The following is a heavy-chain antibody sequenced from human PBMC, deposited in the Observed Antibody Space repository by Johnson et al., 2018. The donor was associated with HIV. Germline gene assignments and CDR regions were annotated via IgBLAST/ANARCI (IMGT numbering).Heavy chain of an antibody. J-gene: IGHJ3*02. Sequence: VQLVESGGGVVQPGRSLRLSCAASGFTFSSYWMSWVRQAPGKGLEWVANIKQDGSEKYNVDSVKGRFIISRDNAKNSLYLQMNSLRAEDTAVYYCARAVDILAGLDALDIWGQGTLVTVSS. CDR1: GFTFSSYW. CDR2: IKQDGSEK. CDR3: ARAVDILAGLDALDI. V-gene: IGHV3-7*04. D-gene: IGHD3-9*01.